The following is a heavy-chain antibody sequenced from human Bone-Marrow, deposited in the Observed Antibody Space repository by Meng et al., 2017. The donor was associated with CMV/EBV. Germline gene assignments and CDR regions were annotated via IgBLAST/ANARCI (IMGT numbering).Heavy chain of an antibody. D-gene: IGHD2-21*01. Sequence: GSAQMFCSASGYTCTSYYIHRLRQDPAQGLEWMGWMNPNSGGTNYAEKFQGRVTMTRDTSISTAYMELSRLRSDDTAVDYCASMCGDCYKYFCYVSADAFDIWGQGTMVTVSS. V-gene: IGHV1-2*02. CDR2: MNPNSGGT. J-gene: IGHJ3*02. CDR3: ASMCGDCYKYFCYVSADAFDI. CDR1: GYTCTSYY.